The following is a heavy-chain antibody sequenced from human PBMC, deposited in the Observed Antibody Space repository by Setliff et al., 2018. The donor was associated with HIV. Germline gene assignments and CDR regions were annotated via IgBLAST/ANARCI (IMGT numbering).Heavy chain of an antibody. J-gene: IGHJ2*01. CDR3: ARSGPRDHDFWYDQSRRYFDL. D-gene: IGHD3-3*01. CDR1: GYTFTSYD. V-gene: IGHV1-8*03. CDR2: MNPNSGNT. Sequence: ASVKVSCKASGYTFTSYDINWVRQATGQGLEWMGWMNPNSGNTGYAQKFQGRVTITRNTSISTAFMELSSLRSEDTAVYYCARSGPRDHDFWYDQSRRYFDLWGRGTLVTVSS.